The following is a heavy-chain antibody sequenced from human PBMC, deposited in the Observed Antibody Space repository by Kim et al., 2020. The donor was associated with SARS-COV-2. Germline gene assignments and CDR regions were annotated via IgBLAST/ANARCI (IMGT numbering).Heavy chain of an antibody. Sequence: YSQKFQGRVTITRDTSASTAYRELSSLRSEDTAVYYCARALRGYQLLSVYWGQGTLVTVSS. V-gene: IGHV1-3*01. CDR3: ARALRGYQLLSVY. J-gene: IGHJ4*02. D-gene: IGHD2-2*01.